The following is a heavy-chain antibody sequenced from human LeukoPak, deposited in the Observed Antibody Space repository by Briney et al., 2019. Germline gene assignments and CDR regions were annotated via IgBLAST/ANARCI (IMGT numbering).Heavy chain of an antibody. Sequence: GSLRLSCEASGFNFSNYCMSWVRLAPGKGLEGVANIKKDGSAEFYVDSVKGRFTISRDNAKKSLYLQMNSLRAEDTAVYYCARDPYSSSWYVYYYYGMDVWGQGTTVTVSS. D-gene: IGHD6-13*01. CDR3: ARDPYSSSWYVYYYYGMDV. CDR1: GFNFSNYC. V-gene: IGHV3-7*01. J-gene: IGHJ6*02. CDR2: IKKDGSAE.